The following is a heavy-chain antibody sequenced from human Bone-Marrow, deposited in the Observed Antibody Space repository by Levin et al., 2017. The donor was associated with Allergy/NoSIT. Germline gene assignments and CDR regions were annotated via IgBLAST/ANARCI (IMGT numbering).Heavy chain of an antibody. Sequence: PGGSLRLSCAASGFTFSSYAMHWVRQAPGKGLEWVAVISYDGSNKYYADSVKGRFTISRDNSKNTLYLQMNSLRAEDTAVYYCARGALSWLATTIDYWGQGTLVTVSS. J-gene: IGHJ4*02. CDR3: ARGALSWLATTIDY. CDR2: ISYDGSNK. D-gene: IGHD1/OR15-1a*01. CDR1: GFTFSSYA. V-gene: IGHV3-30*04.